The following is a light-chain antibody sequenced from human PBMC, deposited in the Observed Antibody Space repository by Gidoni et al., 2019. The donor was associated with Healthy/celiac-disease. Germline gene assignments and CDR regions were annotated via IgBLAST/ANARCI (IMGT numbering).Light chain of an antibody. CDR1: QGISSY. V-gene: IGKV1-9*01. CDR3: QQLNSYLFT. J-gene: IGKJ3*01. Sequence: DIQLTQSPSFLSASVGDRVTITCRASQGISSYLAWYQQKPGKAPKLLIYAASNLQSGVPSRFSGSGSGTEFTLTISSLQPEDFATYYCQQLNSYLFTFGPGTKVDIK. CDR2: AAS.